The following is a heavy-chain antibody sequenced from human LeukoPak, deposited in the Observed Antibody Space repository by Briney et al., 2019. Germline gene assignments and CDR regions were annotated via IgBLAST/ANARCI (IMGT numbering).Heavy chain of an antibody. D-gene: IGHD2-2*01. Sequence: GASVKVSCKASGYTFTNYGISWVRQAPGQGLEWMGWISAYNGNTNYAQKLQGRVTMTTDTSTSTAYMELRSLRSDDTAVYYCAKALLSDYYYYGMDVWGQGTTVTVSS. CDR2: ISAYNGNT. CDR3: AKALLSDYYYYGMDV. J-gene: IGHJ6*02. V-gene: IGHV1-18*01. CDR1: GYTFTNYG.